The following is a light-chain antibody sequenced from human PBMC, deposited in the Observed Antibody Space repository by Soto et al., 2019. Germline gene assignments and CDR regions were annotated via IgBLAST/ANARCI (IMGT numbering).Light chain of an antibody. V-gene: IGKV1-6*01. CDR2: AAS. J-gene: IGKJ5*01. Sequence: AIQMTQSPSSMSSSVGGTVTITCRPSQGIGNDLGWYQKPPGNAPRRLISAASTLQPGVPSGFRGSGFGTDFTLTISSLQTEDFATYSCQQNYNPPLITFGQGTRLEIK. CDR1: QGIGND. CDR3: QQNYNPPLIT.